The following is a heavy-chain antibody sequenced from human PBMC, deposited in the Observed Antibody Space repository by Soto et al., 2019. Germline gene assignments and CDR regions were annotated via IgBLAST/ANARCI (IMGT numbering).Heavy chain of an antibody. Sequence: SETLSLTCTVSGGSISSGGYYWTWIRQHPGKGLEWIGYHYYSGITYYNPSLKSRVTISLDTSKNQFSLKLSSVTAADTAVYYCARRYGGNLDYWGQGTLVTVSS. CDR2: HYYSGIT. CDR1: GGSISSGGYY. V-gene: IGHV4-31*03. J-gene: IGHJ4*02. D-gene: IGHD1-26*01. CDR3: ARRYGGNLDY.